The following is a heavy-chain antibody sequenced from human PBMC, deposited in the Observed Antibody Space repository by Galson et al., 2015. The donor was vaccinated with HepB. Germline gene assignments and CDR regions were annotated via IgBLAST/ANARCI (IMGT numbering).Heavy chain of an antibody. CDR1: GGSIRSYY. J-gene: IGHJ4*02. V-gene: IGHV4-59*01. Sequence: TLSLTCTVSGGSIRSYYYTWIRQPPGKALEWIGYIYHSGSTKYNPSLESRVTMSLDTSKNQFSLKLSSVTAADTAVYYCARGYDFWSGWGQGTLVTVSS. CDR3: ARGYDFWSG. D-gene: IGHD3-3*01. CDR2: IYHSGST.